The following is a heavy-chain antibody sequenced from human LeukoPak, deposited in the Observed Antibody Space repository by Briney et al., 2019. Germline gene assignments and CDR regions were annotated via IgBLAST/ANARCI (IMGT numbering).Heavy chain of an antibody. CDR1: GGSISSGGYY. Sequence: SQTLSLTCTVSGGSISSGGYYWSWIRQPPGKGLEWIGYIYHSGSTYYNPSLKSRVTISVDRSKNQFSLKLSSVTAADTAVYYCARLSLSEWLPMVGGAFDIWGQGTMVTVSS. CDR2: IYHSGST. V-gene: IGHV4-30-2*01. J-gene: IGHJ3*02. CDR3: ARLSLSEWLPMVGGAFDI. D-gene: IGHD3-3*01.